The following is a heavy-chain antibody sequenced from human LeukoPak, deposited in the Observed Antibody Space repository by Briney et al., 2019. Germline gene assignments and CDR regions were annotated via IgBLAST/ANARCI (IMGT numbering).Heavy chain of an antibody. Sequence: ASVKVSCKASGYTFTSYYMHWVRQAPGQGLEWMGWISAYNGNTNYAQKLQGRVTMTTDTSTSTAYMELRSLRSDDTAVYYCAREGTIFGVVIGYYYGMDVWGQGTTVTVSS. D-gene: IGHD3-3*01. CDR2: ISAYNGNT. J-gene: IGHJ6*02. CDR3: AREGTIFGVVIGYYYGMDV. V-gene: IGHV1-18*04. CDR1: GYTFTSYY.